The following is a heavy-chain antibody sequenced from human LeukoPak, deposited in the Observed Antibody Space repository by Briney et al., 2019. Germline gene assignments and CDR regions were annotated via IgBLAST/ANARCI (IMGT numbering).Heavy chain of an antibody. CDR1: GGSISSFY. V-gene: IGHV4-59*01. J-gene: IGHJ4*02. Sequence: SETLSLTCSFSGGSISSFYWSWIRQPPGKGLEWIGYIHDSGSTKNNPSLKSRVTMSADTSKNQFSLKLSSVTAADTAVYYCARDAISGTPDFDYWGQGTLVTVSS. D-gene: IGHD1-20*01. CDR3: ARDAISGTPDFDY. CDR2: IHDSGST.